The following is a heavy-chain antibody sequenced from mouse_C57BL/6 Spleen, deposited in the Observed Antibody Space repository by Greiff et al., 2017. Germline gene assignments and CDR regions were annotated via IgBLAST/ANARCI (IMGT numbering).Heavy chain of an antibody. CDR3: ARDTMVTYYFDY. Sequence: EVNVVESGGDLVKPGGSLKLSCAASGFTFSSYGMSWVRQTPDKRLEWVATISSGGSYTYYPDSVKGRFTISRDNAKNTLYLQMSSLKSEDTAMYYCARDTMVTYYFDYWGQGTTLTVSS. V-gene: IGHV5-6*01. CDR1: GFTFSSYG. J-gene: IGHJ2*01. D-gene: IGHD2-2*01. CDR2: ISSGGSYT.